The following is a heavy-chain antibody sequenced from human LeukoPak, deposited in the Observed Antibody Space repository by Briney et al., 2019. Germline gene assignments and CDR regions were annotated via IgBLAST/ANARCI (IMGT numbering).Heavy chain of an antibody. CDR2: IWYDGSNK. V-gene: IGHV3-33*01. CDR1: GFTFSSYG. J-gene: IGHJ3*02. Sequence: GRSLRLSCAASGFTFSSYGMHWVRQAPGKGLEWVAVIWYDGSNKYYADSVKGRFTISRDNSKNTLYLQMNSLRAEDTAAYYCAQNYGDYFHASPIWGQGTLVTVSS. D-gene: IGHD4-17*01. CDR3: AQNYGDYFHASPI.